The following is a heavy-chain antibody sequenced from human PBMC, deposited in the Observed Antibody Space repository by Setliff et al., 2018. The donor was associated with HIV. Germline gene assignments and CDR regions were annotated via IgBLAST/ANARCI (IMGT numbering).Heavy chain of an antibody. D-gene: IGHD4-17*01. Sequence: KTSETLSLTCTVSGGSINTYWSWIRQPPGKGLEWIGYINYNGNTNYNPSLKSRVTISVDTSKNQLSLKLSSVTAADTAVYYCAREIYGGNSRPFDYWGQGTLVTVSS. CDR3: AREIYGGNSRPFDY. CDR1: GGSINTY. CDR2: INYNGNT. J-gene: IGHJ4*02. V-gene: IGHV4-59*01.